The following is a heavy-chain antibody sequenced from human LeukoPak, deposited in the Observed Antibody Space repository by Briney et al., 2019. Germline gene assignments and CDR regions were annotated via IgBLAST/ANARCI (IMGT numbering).Heavy chain of an antibody. J-gene: IGHJ6*03. CDR1: GGSFSGHY. D-gene: IGHD4-11*01. Sequence: PSETLSLTCAVYGGSFSGHYWSWIRQPPGKGLEWIGYVDHTGSTKFNPSLNGRVSISRDTSKNFFSLRLRSVTAADTAVYFCARGRVSSSTWYSTYYYFFYMDFWGKGTTVTVSS. CDR3: ARGRVSSSTWYSTYYYFFYMDF. CDR2: VDHTGST. V-gene: IGHV4-59*11.